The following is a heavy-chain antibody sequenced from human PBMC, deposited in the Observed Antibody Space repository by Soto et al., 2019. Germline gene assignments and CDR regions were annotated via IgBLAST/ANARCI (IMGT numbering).Heavy chain of an antibody. CDR2: IIPIFGTA. V-gene: IGHV1-69*06. Sequence: SVKVSCKASGGAFSSYAISWVRQAPGQGLEWMGGIIPIFGTANYAQKFQGRVTITADKSTSTAYMELSSLRSEDTAVYYCARAGVRCSSTSCYTAYYYYGTDVWGQGTTVTVSS. D-gene: IGHD2-2*02. CDR3: ARAGVRCSSTSCYTAYYYYGTDV. CDR1: GGAFSSYA. J-gene: IGHJ6*02.